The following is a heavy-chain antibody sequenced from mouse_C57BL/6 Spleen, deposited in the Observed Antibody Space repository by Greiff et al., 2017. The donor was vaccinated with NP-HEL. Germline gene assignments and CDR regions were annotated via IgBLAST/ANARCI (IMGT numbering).Heavy chain of an antibody. CDR2: ISYDGSN. V-gene: IGHV3-6*01. CDR1: GYSITSGYY. CDR3: ARDGYDGYFDV. D-gene: IGHD2-2*01. J-gene: IGHJ1*03. Sequence: EVHLLESGPGLVKPSQSLSLTCSVTGYSITSGYYWNWIRQFPGNKLEWMGYISYDGSNNYNPSLKNRISITRDTSKNQFFLKLNSVTTEDTATYYCARDGYDGYFDVWGTGTTVTVSS.